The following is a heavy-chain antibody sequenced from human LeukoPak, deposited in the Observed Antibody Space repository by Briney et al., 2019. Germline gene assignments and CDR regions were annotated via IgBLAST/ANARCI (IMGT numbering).Heavy chain of an antibody. V-gene: IGHV3-21*01. D-gene: IGHD3-10*01. J-gene: IGHJ6*03. CDR2: ISSRSTYI. CDR1: GFSFNNCT. CDR3: ARSPGGTYYYYYMDV. Sequence: KSGGSLRLSCAASGFSFNNCTFNWVRQAPGKGLEWVSPISSRSTYIYYADSMKGRFTISRDNAKNSLYLQMNSLRAEDTAVYYCARSPGGTYYYYYMDVWGKGTTVTVSS.